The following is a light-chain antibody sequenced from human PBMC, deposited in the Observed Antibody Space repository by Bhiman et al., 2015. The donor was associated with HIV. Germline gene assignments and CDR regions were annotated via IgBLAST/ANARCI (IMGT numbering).Light chain of an antibody. Sequence: QSALTQPASVSGSPGQSITISCTGTTSDVGGYNYVSWYQQHPGKGPKLMIYDVSNRPSGVSNRFSGSKSGNTASLTISGLQAEDEADYYCQSYDSSLNVYVFGTGTKVTVL. CDR2: DVS. V-gene: IGLV2-14*03. CDR3: QSYDSSLNVYV. J-gene: IGLJ1*01. CDR1: TSDVGGYNY.